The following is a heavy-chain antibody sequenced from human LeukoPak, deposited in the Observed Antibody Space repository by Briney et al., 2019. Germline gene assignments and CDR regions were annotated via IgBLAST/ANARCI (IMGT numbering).Heavy chain of an antibody. Sequence: GGSLRHSCAASGFTFSTYWMSWVRQAPGKGLEWVANIKQDGSEKYYVDSVKGRFTISRDNAKNSLYLQMNSLRAEDTAVYYCASRYCSSTSCPPNGMDVWGQGTTVTVSS. D-gene: IGHD2-2*01. CDR2: IKQDGSEK. J-gene: IGHJ6*02. V-gene: IGHV3-7*01. CDR1: GFTFSTYW. CDR3: ASRYCSSTSCPPNGMDV.